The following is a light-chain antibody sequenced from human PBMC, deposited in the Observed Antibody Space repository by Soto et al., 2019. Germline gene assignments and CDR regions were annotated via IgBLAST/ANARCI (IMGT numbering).Light chain of an antibody. Sequence: EIVLTQSPGTLSLSPGERATLSCRASQSVSSSYLAWYQQRPGQAPRLLIYGASNRATGIPGRFSGSGSGTDFTLTISRLEPEDFAVYYCQQYGSSPSWTFGQGTKVEIK. J-gene: IGKJ1*01. CDR3: QQYGSSPSWT. V-gene: IGKV3-20*01. CDR1: QSVSSSY. CDR2: GAS.